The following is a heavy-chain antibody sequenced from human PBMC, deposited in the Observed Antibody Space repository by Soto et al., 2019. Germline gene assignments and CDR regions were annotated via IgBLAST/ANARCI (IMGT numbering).Heavy chain of an antibody. CDR2: ISSSGSTI. V-gene: IGHV3-11*01. D-gene: IGHD3-9*01. CDR3: AGWYYILTGGPNFDY. Sequence: QVQLVESGGGLVKPGGSLRLSCAASGFTFSDYYMSWIRQAPGKGLEWVSYISSSGSTIYYADSVKGRFTISRYKAKKSLYLQMNSLRAEDTAVYYWAGWYYILTGGPNFDYWGQGTLVTVSS. CDR1: GFTFSDYY. J-gene: IGHJ4*02.